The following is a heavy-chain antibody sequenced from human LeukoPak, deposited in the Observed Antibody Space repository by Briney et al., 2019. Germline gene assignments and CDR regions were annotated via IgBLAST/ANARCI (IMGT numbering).Heavy chain of an antibody. D-gene: IGHD4-17*01. V-gene: IGHV3-23*01. CDR2: ISENGEST. Sequence: PGGSLRLSCAASGFTFNTYAMSWVRQAPGKGLEWVSSISENGESTYYADSVKGRFTISRDNSRNTLYLQMNSLRAEDTAVYYCASYFHYGDYASLGYWGQGTLVTVSS. CDR3: ASYFHYGDYASLGY. J-gene: IGHJ4*02. CDR1: GFTFNTYA.